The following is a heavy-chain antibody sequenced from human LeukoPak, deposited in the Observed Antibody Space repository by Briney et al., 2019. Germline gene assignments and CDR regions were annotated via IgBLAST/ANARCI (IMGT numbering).Heavy chain of an antibody. J-gene: IGHJ3*01. D-gene: IGHD2-15*01. Sequence: QPGGSLRLSCAASGFTFNNYWIHWVRQVPGKDLVWVSRIDGAASRTNYADSVKGRFTISRDNVKNMVYLQMSSLTVEDTAVYYCARYCNGDTCDGALDLWGQGTLVTVSS. CDR3: ARYCNGDTCDGALDL. V-gene: IGHV3-74*01. CDR2: IDGAASRT. CDR1: GFTFNNYW.